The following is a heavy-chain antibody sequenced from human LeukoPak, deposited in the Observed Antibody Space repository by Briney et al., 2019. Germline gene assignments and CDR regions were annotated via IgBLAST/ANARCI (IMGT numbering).Heavy chain of an antibody. J-gene: IGHJ4*02. D-gene: IGHD6-19*01. CDR3: ARSLVGAVAGLDY. CDR1: GGTFSSYA. V-gene: IGHV1-69*05. Sequence: GTSVKVSCKASGGTFSSYAISWVRQAPGQGLEWMGGIIPIFGTANYAQKFQGRVTITTDESTSTAYMELSSLRSEDTAVYYCARSLVGAVAGLDYWGQGTLVTVSS. CDR2: IIPIFGTA.